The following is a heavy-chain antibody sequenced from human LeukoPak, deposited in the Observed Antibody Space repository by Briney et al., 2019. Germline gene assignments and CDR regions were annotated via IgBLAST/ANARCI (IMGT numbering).Heavy chain of an antibody. CDR2: ISYDGSNK. D-gene: IGHD3-10*01. Sequence: PGRSLRLSCAASGFTFSSYAMHWVRQAPGKGLEWVAVISYDGSNKYYADSVKGRFTISRDNSKNTLYLQMNSLRAEDTAVYYCASIYGSGSYRPGTDYWGQGTLVTVSS. CDR3: ASIYGSGSYRPGTDY. CDR1: GFTFSSYA. V-gene: IGHV3-30*04. J-gene: IGHJ4*02.